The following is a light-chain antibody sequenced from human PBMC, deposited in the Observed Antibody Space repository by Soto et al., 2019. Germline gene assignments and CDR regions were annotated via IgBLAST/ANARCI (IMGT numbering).Light chain of an antibody. J-gene: IGKJ2*01. CDR1: QSVSSSY. Sequence: IVLTQSPGTLSLSPGERATLSCRASQSVSSSYLAWYQQKPGQAPRLLIYGASSRATGIPDRFSGSGSGTDFTLTISRLEPEYFAVYFCQQYGNSPPNTFGQGTKVEIK. V-gene: IGKV3-20*01. CDR3: QQYGNSPPNT. CDR2: GAS.